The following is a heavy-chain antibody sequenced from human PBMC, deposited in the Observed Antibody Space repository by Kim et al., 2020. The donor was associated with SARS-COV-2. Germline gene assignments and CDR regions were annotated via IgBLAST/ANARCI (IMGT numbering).Heavy chain of an antibody. Sequence: SVKVSCKASGDNFNIFVISWVRQAPGQGLEWMGDFIPVFGTVNYAPKFQGRVTNTADESTNTAYMELSSLKSDDTAVYYCAREWQLVLDYWGQGSLVTV. CDR2: FIPVFGTV. CDR3: AREWQLVLDY. CDR1: GDNFNIFV. V-gene: IGHV1-69*13. D-gene: IGHD6-6*01. J-gene: IGHJ4*02.